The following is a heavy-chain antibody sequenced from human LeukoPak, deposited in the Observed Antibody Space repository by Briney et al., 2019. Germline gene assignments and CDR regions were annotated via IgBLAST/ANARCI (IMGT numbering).Heavy chain of an antibody. V-gene: IGHV1-2*02. D-gene: IGHD2-2*02. CDR2: INPNSGGT. Sequence: GASVKVSCKPSGYIVTGYYMHWVRQAPGQGLEWMGWINPNSGGTNYAQKFQGRVTMTRDTSISTAYMELSRLRSDDTAVYYCARDGQRFRRYCSSTSCYTLDYWGQGTLVTVSS. CDR1: GYIVTGYY. CDR3: ARDGQRFRRYCSSTSCYTLDY. J-gene: IGHJ4*02.